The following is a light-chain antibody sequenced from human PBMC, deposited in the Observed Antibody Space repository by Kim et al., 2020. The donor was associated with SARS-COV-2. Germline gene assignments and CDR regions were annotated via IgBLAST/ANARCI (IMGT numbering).Light chain of an antibody. J-gene: IGLJ1*01. V-gene: IGLV1-44*01. CDR1: SSRIGSNS. CDR2: SNN. Sequence: GQRVTTSCSGSSSRIGSNSVNWYQQLRETATKLLIYSNNQRPSEVPDRFPGSKSGTTASLAISGLQSEDEADYYCAAWDDSLYGHVFGTGTKVTVL. CDR3: AAWDDSLYGHV.